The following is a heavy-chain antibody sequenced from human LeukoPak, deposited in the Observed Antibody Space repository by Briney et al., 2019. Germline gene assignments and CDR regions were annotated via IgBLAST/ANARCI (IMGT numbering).Heavy chain of an antibody. Sequence: GGSLRLSCAASGFTFNSYGMFWVRQAPGKGLEWVAFIWPDGSNKLYGDSVKGRFTISRDNAKNSLYLQMNSLRVEDTAVYYCAKSPSNWARFDYWGQGSLVTVSS. J-gene: IGHJ4*02. CDR3: AKSPSNWARFDY. CDR2: IWPDGSNK. D-gene: IGHD7-27*01. CDR1: GFTFNSYG. V-gene: IGHV3-33*03.